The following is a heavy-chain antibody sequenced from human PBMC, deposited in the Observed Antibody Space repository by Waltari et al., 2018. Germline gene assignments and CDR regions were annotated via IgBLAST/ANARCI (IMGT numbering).Heavy chain of an antibody. J-gene: IGHJ3*02. D-gene: IGHD1-26*01. CDR1: GFPVSNVW. CDR2: IKRRIEGEAT. CDR3: ATGDCNGGSYHFFDI. V-gene: IGHV3-15*01. Sequence: EVQLVESGGGLIEPGGSLSLSCAASGFPVSNVWMTWVRQNPGKGLEWLGRIKRRIEGEATDYAAPGKGRFTISRDDSRSTLYLQMNSLKIEDSAVYYCATGDCNGGSYHFFDIWGQGTVVTVSS.